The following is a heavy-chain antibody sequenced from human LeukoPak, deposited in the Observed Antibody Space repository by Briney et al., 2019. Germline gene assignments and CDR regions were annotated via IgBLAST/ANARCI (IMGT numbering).Heavy chain of an antibody. J-gene: IGHJ4*02. D-gene: IGHD4-23*01. CDR3: AGDDAVVIDY. Sequence: GGSLRLSCAASGAASGLTFSGYGMHWVRQAPGKGLEWVAFIQYDGSQKHFADSVKGRFTISRDNAKNSLYLQMNSLRAEDTAVYYCAGDDAVVIDYWGQGTLVTVSS. CDR1: GLTFSGYG. V-gene: IGHV3-30*02. CDR2: IQYDGSQK.